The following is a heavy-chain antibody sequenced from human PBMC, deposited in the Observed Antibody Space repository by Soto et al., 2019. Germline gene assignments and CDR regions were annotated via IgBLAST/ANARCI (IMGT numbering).Heavy chain of an antibody. J-gene: IGHJ6*02. CDR1: GFTFSNYG. CDR3: AKDRGSGSYAANYYYYGMDV. D-gene: IGHD3-10*01. CDR2: INWNSGSI. Sequence: PGGSLRLSCAASGFTFSNYGIHWVRQAPGKGLEWVSGINWNSGSIGYADSVKGRFTISRDNAKTSLYLQMNSLRVEDTALYYCAKDRGSGSYAANYYYYGMDVWGQGTTVTVSS. V-gene: IGHV3-9*01.